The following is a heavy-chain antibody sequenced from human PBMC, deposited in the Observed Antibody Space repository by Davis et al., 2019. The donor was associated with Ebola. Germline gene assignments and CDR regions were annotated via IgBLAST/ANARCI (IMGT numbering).Heavy chain of an antibody. J-gene: IGHJ6*03. Sequence: GESLKISCATSGFTFDNYVITWVRQAPGKGLEWISSVGGDGEITYYVDSVKGRFTISRDDSKNTAYLQMNSLKTEDTAVYYCTRHPFAVTAAKHLNYYYFMDGWGKGTTVTVSS. CDR2: VGGDGEIT. CDR1: GFTFDNYV. D-gene: IGHD2-2*01. CDR3: TRHPFAVTAAKHLNYYYFMDG. V-gene: IGHV3-23*01.